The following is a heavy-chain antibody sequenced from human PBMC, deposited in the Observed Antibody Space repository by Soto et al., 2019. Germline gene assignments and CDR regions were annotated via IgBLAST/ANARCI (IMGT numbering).Heavy chain of an antibody. J-gene: IGHJ4*02. CDR3: ARVLRYSSSWSPRFDY. V-gene: IGHV1-69*12. D-gene: IGHD6-13*01. CDR2: IIPIFGTA. CDR1: GGTFSSYA. Sequence: QVQLVQSGAEVKKPGSSVKVSCKASGGTFSSYAISWVRQAPGQGHEWMGGIIPIFGTANYAQKFQGRVTITADDSTSTAYMELSSLRSEDTAVYYCARVLRYSSSWSPRFDYWGQGTLVTVSS.